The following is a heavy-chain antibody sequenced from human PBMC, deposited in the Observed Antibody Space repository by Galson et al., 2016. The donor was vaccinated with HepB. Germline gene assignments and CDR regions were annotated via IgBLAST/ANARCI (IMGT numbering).Heavy chain of an antibody. V-gene: IGHV1-46*01. CDR3: ARDLSMVKFYYYMDV. D-gene: IGHD3-10*01. CDR1: GYTFTNYL. Sequence: SVKVSCKASGYTFTNYLIQWVRQAPGQGLEWVGIINPNGGSTMYAQKFQGRVTMTRDTSTSTVYMELSSLRSEDTAVYFCARDLSMVKFYYYMDVWGKGTTVTVFS. CDR2: INPNGGST. J-gene: IGHJ6*03.